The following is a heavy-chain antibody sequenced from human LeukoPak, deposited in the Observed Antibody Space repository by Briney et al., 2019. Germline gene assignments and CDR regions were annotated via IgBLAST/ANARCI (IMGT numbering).Heavy chain of an antibody. Sequence: SETLSLTCTVSGGSISSSSYYWGWIRQPPGKGLEWIGSIYYSGSTYYNPSLKSRVTISVDTSKNQFSLKLSSVTAADTAVYYCARTVEGYSYGYVDYWGQGTLVTVSS. CDR2: IYYSGST. D-gene: IGHD5-18*01. CDR3: ARTVEGYSYGYVDY. V-gene: IGHV4-39*07. J-gene: IGHJ4*02. CDR1: GGSISSSSYY.